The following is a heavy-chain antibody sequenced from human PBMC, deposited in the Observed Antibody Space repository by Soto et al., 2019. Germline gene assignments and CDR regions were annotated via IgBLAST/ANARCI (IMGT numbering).Heavy chain of an antibody. V-gene: IGHV4-31*03. Sequence: SETLSLTCTVSGGSISSGGYYWSWIRQHPGKGLEWIGYIYYSGSTYYNPSLKSRVTISVDTSKNQFSLKLSSVTAADTAVYYCARTKGPYYYDSSGYPDAFDIWGQGTMVTVSS. J-gene: IGHJ3*02. CDR1: GGSISSGGYY. CDR3: ARTKGPYYYDSSGYPDAFDI. D-gene: IGHD3-22*01. CDR2: IYYSGST.